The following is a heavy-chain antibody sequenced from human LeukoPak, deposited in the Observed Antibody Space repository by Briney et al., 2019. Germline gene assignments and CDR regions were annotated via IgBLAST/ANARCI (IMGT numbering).Heavy chain of an antibody. CDR1: GFTFSLYS. J-gene: IGHJ4*02. CDR3: AKPGTSDDY. V-gene: IGHV3-21*04. CDR2: ISSRSSYI. Sequence: PGGSLRLSCAASGFTFSLYSMNWVRQAPGKGLEWVSSISSRSSYIYYADSLKGRFTMSRDNAKKSLYLQMNSLRAEDTAVYYCAKPGTSDDYWGQGTLVTVSS. D-gene: IGHD2-8*02.